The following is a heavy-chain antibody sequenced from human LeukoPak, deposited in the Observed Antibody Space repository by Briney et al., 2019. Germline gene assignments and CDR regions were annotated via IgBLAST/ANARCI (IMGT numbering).Heavy chain of an antibody. V-gene: IGHV3-21*01. CDR1: GFTFSSYA. CDR2: ISSSSSSYI. D-gene: IGHD3-10*01. J-gene: IGHJ6*03. CDR3: ARDYGSGSYYYYYYMDV. Sequence: GGSLRLSCAASGFTFSSYAVSWVRQAPGKGLEWVSSISSSSSSYIYYADSVKGRFTISRDNAKNSLYLQMNSLRAEDTAVYYCARDYGSGSYYYYYYMDVWGKGTTVTVSS.